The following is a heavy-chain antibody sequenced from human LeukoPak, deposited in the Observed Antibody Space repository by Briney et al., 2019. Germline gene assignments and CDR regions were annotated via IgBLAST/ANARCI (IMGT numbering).Heavy chain of an antibody. D-gene: IGHD6-13*01. J-gene: IGHJ5*02. V-gene: IGHV3-48*03. CDR3: ARDGIAAAGTLQNWFDP. CDR1: GFTFSSYA. Sequence: PGGSLRLSCAASGFTFSSYAMHWVRQAPGKGLEWVSYISSSGSTIYYADSVKGRFTISRDNAKNSLYLQMNSLRAEDTAVYYCARDGIAAAGTLQNWFDPWGQGTLVTVSS. CDR2: ISSSGSTI.